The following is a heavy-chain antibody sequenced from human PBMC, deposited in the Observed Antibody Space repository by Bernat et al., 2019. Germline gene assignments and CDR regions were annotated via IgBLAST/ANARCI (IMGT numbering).Heavy chain of an antibody. Sequence: EVQLVQTGGGLIQPGGSLRLSCAASGFTVSSNYMTWVRQAPGKGLEWVSVIYAGGTIYYADSVQGRFTISRDNSKNTLFLQMNSLNAEDTAVYYCAKKYDYSNYRPSDVWGQGTVVTVSS. CDR2: IYAGGTI. CDR3: AKKYDYSNYRPSDV. V-gene: IGHV3-53*02. D-gene: IGHD4-11*01. J-gene: IGHJ3*01. CDR1: GFTVSSNY.